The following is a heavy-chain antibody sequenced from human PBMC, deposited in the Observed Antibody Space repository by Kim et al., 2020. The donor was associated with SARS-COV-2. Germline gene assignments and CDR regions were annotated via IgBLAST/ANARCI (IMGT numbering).Heavy chain of an antibody. CDR2: IYPGDSDT. V-gene: IGHV5-51*01. J-gene: IGHJ5*02. CDR3: ARHKHWGSTCCHSRASGCNWFDT. CDR1: GYSFTSYW. Sequence: GESLKISCKGSGYSFTSYWIGWVRQMPGKGLEWMGIIYPGDSDTRYSPSFQGQVTISADKSISTAYLQWSSLKASDTAMYYCARHKHWGSTCCHSRASGCNWFDTWGQGTLVTVSS. D-gene: IGHD2-2*02.